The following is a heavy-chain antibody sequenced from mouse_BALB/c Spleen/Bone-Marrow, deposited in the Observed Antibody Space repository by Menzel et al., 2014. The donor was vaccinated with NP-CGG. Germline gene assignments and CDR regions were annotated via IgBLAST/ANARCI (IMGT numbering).Heavy chain of an antibody. V-gene: IGHV5-17*02. CDR1: GFTFSSFA. D-gene: IGHD1-1*01. CDR2: ISSGSSTI. Sequence: EVKLVESGGGLVQPGGSRKLSCAASGFTFSSFAMHWVRQAPEKGLEWVAYISSGSSTIYYADTVMGRFTISRDNPKNTLFLQMTSLRSEDTAMHYCARSGSSSGYLDYWGQGTTLTVSS. J-gene: IGHJ2*01. CDR3: ARSGSSSGYLDY.